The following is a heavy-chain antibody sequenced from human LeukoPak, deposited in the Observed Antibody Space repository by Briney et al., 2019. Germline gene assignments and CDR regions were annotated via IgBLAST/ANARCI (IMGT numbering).Heavy chain of an antibody. CDR3: AREAPYPYYYDSSGYYYD. Sequence: GGSLRLSCAASGFTFSSYGMHWVRQAPGKGLEWVSAISGSGGSTYYADSVKGRFTISRDNSKNTLYLQMNSLRAEDTAVYYCAREAPYPYYYDSSGYYYDWGQGTLVTVSS. CDR2: ISGSGGST. V-gene: IGHV3-23*01. CDR1: GFTFSSYG. D-gene: IGHD3-22*01. J-gene: IGHJ4*02.